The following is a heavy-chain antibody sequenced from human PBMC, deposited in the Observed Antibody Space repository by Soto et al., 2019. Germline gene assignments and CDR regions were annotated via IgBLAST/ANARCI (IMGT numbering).Heavy chain of an antibody. D-gene: IGHD6-19*01. CDR2: INHSGST. CDR3: ARGPEAVAGTEGNRFDP. CDR1: GGSFSGYY. Sequence: SETLSLTCAVYGGSFSGYYWSWIRQPPGKGLEWIGEINHSGSTNYNPSLKSRVTISVDTSENQFSLKLSSVTAADTAVYYCARGPEAVAGTEGNRFDPWGQGTLVTVSS. V-gene: IGHV4-34*01. J-gene: IGHJ5*02.